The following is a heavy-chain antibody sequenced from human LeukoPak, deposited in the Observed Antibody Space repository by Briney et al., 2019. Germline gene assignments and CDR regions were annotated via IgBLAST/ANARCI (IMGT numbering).Heavy chain of an antibody. CDR3: ARDYSGEWEQLTGWWFDP. V-gene: IGHV1-46*01. CDR2: INPSGDFR. CDR1: GYTFGTHW. Sequence: ASVKVSCKASGYTFGTHWMHWVRQAPGQGLEWMGIINPSGDFRSYAQKFQGRVTVTRDMSTRTVYMELSDLEPEDTAVYYCARDYSGEWEQLTGWWFDPWGQGTLVTVSS. J-gene: IGHJ5*02. D-gene: IGHD1-26*01.